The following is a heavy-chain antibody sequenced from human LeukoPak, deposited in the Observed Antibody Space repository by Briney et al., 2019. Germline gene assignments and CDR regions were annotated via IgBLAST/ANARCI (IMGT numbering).Heavy chain of an antibody. CDR1: GYTFTSYA. CDR3: ARDLSLATVTTGLGY. D-gene: IGHD4-17*01. Sequence: SVKVSCKASGYTFTSYAISWVRQAPGQGLEWMGGIIPIFGTANYAQKFQGRVTITADESTSTAYMELSSLRSEDTAVYYCARDLSLATVTTGLGYWGQGTLVTVSS. V-gene: IGHV1-69*13. CDR2: IIPIFGTA. J-gene: IGHJ4*02.